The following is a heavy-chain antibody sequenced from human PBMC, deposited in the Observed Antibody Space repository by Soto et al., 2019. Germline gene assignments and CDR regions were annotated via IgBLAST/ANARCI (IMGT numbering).Heavy chain of an antibody. V-gene: IGHV3-33*01. Sequence: GGSLRFSCAASGFTFSSYGMHWVRQAPGKGLEWVAVIWYDGSNKYYADSVKGRFTISRDNSKNTLYLQMNSLRAEDTAVYYCARDLRGGSHWGILFYYYGMDVWGQGTTVTVSS. CDR2: IWYDGSNK. D-gene: IGHD2-15*01. J-gene: IGHJ6*02. CDR3: ARDLRGGSHWGILFYYYGMDV. CDR1: GFTFSSYG.